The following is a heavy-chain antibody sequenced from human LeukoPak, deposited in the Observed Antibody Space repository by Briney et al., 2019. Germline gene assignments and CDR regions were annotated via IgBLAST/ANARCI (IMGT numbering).Heavy chain of an antibody. V-gene: IGHV1-2*02. CDR2: INPNSGGT. D-gene: IGHD4-17*01. CDR1: GYTFTGYY. J-gene: IGHJ4*02. CDR3: ARSNNYGDYSMGF. Sequence: ASVKVSCKASGYTFTGYYMHWVRQAPGQGLEWMGWINPNSGGTNYAQKFQGRVTMTRDTSISTAYMELSRLRSDDTAVCYCARSNNYGDYSMGFWGQGTLVTVSS.